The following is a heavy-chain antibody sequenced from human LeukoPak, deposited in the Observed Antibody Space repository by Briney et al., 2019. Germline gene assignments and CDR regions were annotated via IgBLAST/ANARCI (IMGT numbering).Heavy chain of an antibody. CDR2: INPSGGST. Sequence: GASVKVSCKASGYTFTTYYVHWVRQAPGQGLEWMGIINPSGGSTTYAQKFRGRLTMTRDMSTSTVYMELSSLRSEDTAVYYCARDPSSWYYYYMDVWGKGTTVTVSS. J-gene: IGHJ6*03. CDR3: ARDPSSWYYYYMDV. CDR1: GYTFTTYY. D-gene: IGHD6-13*01. V-gene: IGHV1-46*01.